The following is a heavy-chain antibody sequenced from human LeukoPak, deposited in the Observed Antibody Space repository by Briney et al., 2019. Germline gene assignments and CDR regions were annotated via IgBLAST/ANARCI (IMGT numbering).Heavy chain of an antibody. D-gene: IGHD3-10*01. J-gene: IGHJ4*02. Sequence: GGSLRLSCAASGFTFSSYAMHWVRQAPGKGLEWVAVISYDGSNKYYADSVKGRFTISRDNSKNTLYLQMNSLRAEDTAVYYCARVLAMVRGPIDYWGQGTLSPSPQ. CDR2: ISYDGSNK. CDR1: GFTFSSYA. CDR3: ARVLAMVRGPIDY. V-gene: IGHV3-30-3*01.